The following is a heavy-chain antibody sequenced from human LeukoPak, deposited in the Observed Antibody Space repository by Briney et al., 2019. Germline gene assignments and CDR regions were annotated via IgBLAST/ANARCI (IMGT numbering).Heavy chain of an antibody. CDR1: VFTFSSYA. CDR3: AKGGSTPADY. D-gene: IGHD1-26*01. CDR2: LCGSGGST. J-gene: IGHJ4*02. Sequence: GGSLRLSCAASVFTFSSYAVRWVPQAPGKGLECVSSLCGSGGSTYYADSVKGRFTISRDNSKNTLYLQMNRLRAEDRAVYYCAKGGSTPADYWGQGTLVTVSS. V-gene: IGHV3-23*01.